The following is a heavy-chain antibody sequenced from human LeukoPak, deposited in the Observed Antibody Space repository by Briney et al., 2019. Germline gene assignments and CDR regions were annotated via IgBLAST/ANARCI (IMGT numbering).Heavy chain of an antibody. CDR1: GGSFSGYY. V-gene: IGHV4-34*01. D-gene: IGHD2-2*01. Sequence: SETLSLTCAVYGGSFSGYYWSWIRQPPGKGLEWIGEINHSGSTNYNPSLKSRVTISVDTSKNQFSLKLSSMTAADTAVYYCARARDVVPAARFDYWGQGTLVTVSS. CDR2: INHSGST. CDR3: ARARDVVPAARFDY. J-gene: IGHJ4*02.